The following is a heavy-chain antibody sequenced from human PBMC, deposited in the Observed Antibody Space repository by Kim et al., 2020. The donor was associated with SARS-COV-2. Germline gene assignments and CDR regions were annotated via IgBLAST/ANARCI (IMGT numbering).Heavy chain of an antibody. V-gene: IGHV7-4-1*02. CDR1: GYTFTSYA. CDR3: ARGYSGYDPHFLYYNYGMDV. CDR2: INTNTGNP. D-gene: IGHD5-12*01. J-gene: IGHJ6*02. Sequence: ASVKVSCKASGYTFTSYAMNWVRQAPGQGLEWMGWINTNTGNPTYAQGFTGRFVFSLDTSVSTAYLQISSLKAEDTAVYYCARGYSGYDPHFLYYNYGMDVWGQGTTVTVSS.